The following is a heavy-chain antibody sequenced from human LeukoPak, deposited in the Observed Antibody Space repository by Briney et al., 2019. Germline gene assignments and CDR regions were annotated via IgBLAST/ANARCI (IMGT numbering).Heavy chain of an antibody. J-gene: IGHJ4*02. D-gene: IGHD5-18*01. CDR1: GFTFSSYA. V-gene: IGHV3-23*01. CDR2: ISGSGGST. CDR3: ATPGGIQLWIPFDY. Sequence: GGSLRLSCAASGFTFSSYAMSWVRQAPGKGLEWVSAISGSGGSTYYADSVKGRFTIFRDNSKNTLYLQMNSLRAEDTAEYYCATPGGIQLWIPFDYWGQGTLVTVSS.